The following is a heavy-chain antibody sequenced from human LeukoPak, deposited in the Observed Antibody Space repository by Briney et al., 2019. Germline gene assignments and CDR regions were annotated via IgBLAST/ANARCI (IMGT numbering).Heavy chain of an antibody. V-gene: IGHV4-39*07. CDR3: ARVYYDILTGYYVGPDDY. Sequence: SETLSLTCTVSGGSISSSSYYWGWIRQPPGKGLEWIGSIYYSGSTYYNPSLKSRVTISVDTSKNQFSLKLSSVTAADTAVYYCARVYYDILTGYYVGPDDYWGQGTLVTVSS. J-gene: IGHJ4*02. D-gene: IGHD3-9*01. CDR2: IYYSGST. CDR1: GGSISSSSYY.